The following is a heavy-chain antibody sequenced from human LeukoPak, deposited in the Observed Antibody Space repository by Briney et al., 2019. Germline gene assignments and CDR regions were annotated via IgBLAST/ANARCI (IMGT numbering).Heavy chain of an antibody. CDR3: ARDVPPLDV. Sequence: PSQTLSLTCTVPGGPLSSGVYYSSWIRQPPGKGLEWIGYIYYSGSTYYNPSVESRVTISVDPSKNQFSLKLSSVTAADTAVYYCARDVPPLDVWGKGTTVTVSS. V-gene: IGHV4-30-4*08. CDR2: IYYSGST. D-gene: IGHD3-10*02. J-gene: IGHJ6*04. CDR1: GGPLSSGVYY.